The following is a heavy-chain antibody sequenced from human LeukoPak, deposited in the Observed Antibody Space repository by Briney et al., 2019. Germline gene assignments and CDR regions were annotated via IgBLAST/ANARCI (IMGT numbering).Heavy chain of an antibody. D-gene: IGHD4-17*01. J-gene: IGHJ4*02. CDR3: ARDRSNTVTTGFIDY. Sequence: PETLSLTCAVSGYSISSGYYWGWIRQPPGKGLEWIGSIYHRGSTYYNPSLESRVTISVDTSKNQFSLNLSSVTAADTAVYYCARDRSNTVTTGFIDYWGQGTLVTVSS. CDR2: IYHRGST. CDR1: GYSISSGYY. V-gene: IGHV4-38-2*01.